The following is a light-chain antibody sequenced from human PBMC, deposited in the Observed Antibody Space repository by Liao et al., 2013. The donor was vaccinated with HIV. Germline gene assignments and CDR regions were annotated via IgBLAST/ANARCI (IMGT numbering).Light chain of an antibody. CDR1: NIGSKS. J-gene: IGLJ2*01. Sequence: SYVLTQPPSVSVAPGKTARITCGGNNIGSKSVHWYQQKPGQAPVLVIYYNGDRPSGIPERFSGSNSGNTATLTISRVEAGDEADYYCQVWDNSTVVVFGGGTKLTVL. CDR2: YNG. CDR3: QVWDNSTVVV. V-gene: IGLV3-21*01.